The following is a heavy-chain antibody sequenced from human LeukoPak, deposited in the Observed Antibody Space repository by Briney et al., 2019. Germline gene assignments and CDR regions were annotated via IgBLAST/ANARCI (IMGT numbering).Heavy chain of an antibody. CDR1: GGSISSYY. D-gene: IGHD6-13*01. V-gene: IGHV4-4*07. Sequence: PSETLSLTCTVSGGSISSYYWSWIRQPAGKGLEWIRRIYTSGSTNYNPSLKSRVTMSVDTSKNQFSLKLSSVTAADTAVYYCARDLRGGSSSWFFDYWGQGTLVTVSS. CDR2: IYTSGST. CDR3: ARDLRGGSSSWFFDY. J-gene: IGHJ4*02.